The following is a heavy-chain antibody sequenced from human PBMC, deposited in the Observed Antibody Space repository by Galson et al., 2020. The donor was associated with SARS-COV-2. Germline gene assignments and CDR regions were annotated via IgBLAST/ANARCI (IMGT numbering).Heavy chain of an antibody. CDR3: ARGQQTELLTPFDF. D-gene: IGHD1-26*01. J-gene: IGHJ4*02. Sequence: SQTLSLTCAVSGGPVSGGAFSWSWFRQPPGKGLEWIGYIYDSANTYYNPSLKSRVSISVDRSKNQFSLNLSSVTAADTAVYYCARGQQTELLTPFDFWGQGTLVTVSS. V-gene: IGHV4-30-2*01. CDR2: IYDSANT. CDR1: GGPVSGGAFS.